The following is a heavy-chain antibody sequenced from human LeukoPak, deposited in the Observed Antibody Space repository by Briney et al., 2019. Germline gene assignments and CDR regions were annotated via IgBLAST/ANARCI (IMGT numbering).Heavy chain of an antibody. V-gene: IGHV3-11*01. CDR3: ARDSLRFLEWPHDAFGI. CDR2: ISSSGSTI. J-gene: IGHJ3*02. D-gene: IGHD3-3*01. Sequence: GESLRLSCAASGFTFSDYYMSWIRQAPGKGLEWVSYISSSGSTIYYADSVKGRFTISRDNAKNSLYLQMNSLRAEDTAVYYCARDSLRFLEWPHDAFGIWGQGTMVTVSS. CDR1: GFTFSDYY.